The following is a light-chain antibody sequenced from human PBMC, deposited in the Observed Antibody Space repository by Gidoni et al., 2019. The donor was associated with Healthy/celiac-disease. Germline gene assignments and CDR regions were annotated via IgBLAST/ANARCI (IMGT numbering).Light chain of an antibody. CDR1: QSVSSSY. CDR3: QQYGSSLSIT. J-gene: IGKJ5*01. Sequence: EIVLTQSPGTLSLSPGERATLSCRPSQSVSSSYLAWYQQKPGQAPRLLIYGASSRATGISDRFSGSGSGTDFTLTISRLEPEDFAVYYCQQYGSSLSITFGQGTRLEIK. CDR2: GAS. V-gene: IGKV3-20*01.